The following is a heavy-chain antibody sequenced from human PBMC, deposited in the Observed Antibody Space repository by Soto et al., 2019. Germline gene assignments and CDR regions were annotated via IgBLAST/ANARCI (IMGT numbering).Heavy chain of an antibody. Sequence: GGSLRLSCAASGFTFSSYGMHWVRQAPGKGLEWVAVISYDGSNKYTADSVKGRFTIARDSSNNTLYLQMNSLRGEDTDVYYCAKDDYKSVGEFFDYWGQGTLVTVSS. D-gene: IGHD3-10*01. J-gene: IGHJ4*02. V-gene: IGHV3-30*18. CDR2: ISYDGSNK. CDR3: AKDDYKSVGEFFDY. CDR1: GFTFSSYG.